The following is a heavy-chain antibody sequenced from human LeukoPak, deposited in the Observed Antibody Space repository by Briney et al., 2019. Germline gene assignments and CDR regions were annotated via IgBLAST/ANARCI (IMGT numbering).Heavy chain of an antibody. V-gene: IGHV4-31*03. Sequence: PSETLSLTCSVSGGSISSGGYYWSWIRQHPGKGLEWIGYIYYSGSPDYNPSLKSRITISIDTSKNQFSLKLSSVTAADTAIYYCAGARPAVSIWGQGTMVTVSS. CDR1: GGSISSGGYY. J-gene: IGHJ3*02. D-gene: IGHD2-2*01. CDR3: AGARPAVSI. CDR2: IYYSGSP.